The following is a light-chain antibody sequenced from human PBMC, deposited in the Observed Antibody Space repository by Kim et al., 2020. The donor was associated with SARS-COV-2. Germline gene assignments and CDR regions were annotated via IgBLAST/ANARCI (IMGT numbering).Light chain of an antibody. CDR2: GTS. Sequence: EIVLTQSPGSLSLSPGERATLSCRASESLGGAYLAWYQQKPDQAPRLLIYGTSTRATDIPDRFSGSGSGTDFTLTISRLEPEDFAVFYCHQYGSSPSFGQGTKLEI. CDR3: HQYGSSPS. CDR1: ESLGGAY. V-gene: IGKV3-20*01. J-gene: IGKJ2*01.